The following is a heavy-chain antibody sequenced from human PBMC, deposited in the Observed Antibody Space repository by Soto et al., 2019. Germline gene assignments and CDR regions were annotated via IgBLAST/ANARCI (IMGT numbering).Heavy chain of an antibody. CDR2: ISAYNGNT. CDR3: ARDAGVAGELYY. J-gene: IGHJ4*02. CDR1: GYTFTSYG. Sequence: QVQLVQSGAEVKKPGASVKVSCKASGYTFTSYGISWVRHAPGQGLEWMGWISAYNGNTNYAQNRQGRVTMTTDTSTSTDYMELRSLRSDDTAVYYCARDAGVAGELYYWGQGTLVTVSS. V-gene: IGHV1-18*01. D-gene: IGHD3-3*01.